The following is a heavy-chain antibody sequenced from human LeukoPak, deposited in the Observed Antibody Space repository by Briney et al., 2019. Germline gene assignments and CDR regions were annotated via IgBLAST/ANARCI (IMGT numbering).Heavy chain of an antibody. J-gene: IGHJ5*02. D-gene: IGHD2-2*01. CDR3: ARDYCSSTSCLQWFDP. CDR1: GGTFSSYT. V-gene: IGHV1-69*04. Sequence: SVQVSCKASGGTFSSYTISWVRQAPGQGLEWMGRIIPILGIANYAQKFQGRVTITADKSTSTAYMELSSLRSEDTAVYYCARDYCSSTSCLQWFDPWGQGTLVTVSS. CDR2: IIPILGIA.